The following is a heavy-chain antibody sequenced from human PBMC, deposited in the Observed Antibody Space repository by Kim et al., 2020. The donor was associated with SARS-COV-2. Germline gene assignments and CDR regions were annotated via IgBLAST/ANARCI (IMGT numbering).Heavy chain of an antibody. CDR2: MNPNSGNT. J-gene: IGHJ6*02. Sequence: ASVKVSCKASGYTFTSYDINWVRQATGQGLEWMGWMNPNSGNTGYAQKFQGRVTMTRNTSISTAYMELSSLRSEDTAVYYCARMYYDILTGYYSYYYYGMDVWGQGTTVTVSS. CDR3: ARMYYDILTGYYSYYYYGMDV. CDR1: GYTFTSYD. V-gene: IGHV1-8*01. D-gene: IGHD3-9*01.